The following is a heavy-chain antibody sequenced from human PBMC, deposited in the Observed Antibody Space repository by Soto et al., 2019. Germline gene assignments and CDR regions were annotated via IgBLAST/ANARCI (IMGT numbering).Heavy chain of an antibody. CDR3: AKGSNFDD. Sequence: QVQLVESGGGVVQPGRSLRLSCAASGFTFSSYGMHWVRQAPGKGLEWVAVISYDGSNKYYADSVKGRFTISRDNSKNTLYLQMNSLRAEDTAVYYCAKGSNFDDLGHGPLFTVSS. CDR2: ISYDGSNK. J-gene: IGHJ4*01. CDR1: GFTFSSYG. V-gene: IGHV3-30*18.